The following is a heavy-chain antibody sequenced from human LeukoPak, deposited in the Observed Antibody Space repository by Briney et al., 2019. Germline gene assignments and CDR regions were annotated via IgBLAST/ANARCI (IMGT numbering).Heavy chain of an antibody. CDR2: IKYDGSEK. D-gene: IGHD2-2*01. V-gene: IGHV3-7*01. CDR1: GFSFSYYW. Sequence: GGSLRLSCGASGFSFSYYWMTWVRQGPRKGLEWVANIKYDGSEKHYVESVKIRFTISRDNAKNSLYLQMNSLRVDDTAVYCCARGWGDCRSVSWYAGGDVFDIWGQGTKVTVSS. CDR3: ARGWGDCRSVSWYAGGDVFDI. J-gene: IGHJ3*02.